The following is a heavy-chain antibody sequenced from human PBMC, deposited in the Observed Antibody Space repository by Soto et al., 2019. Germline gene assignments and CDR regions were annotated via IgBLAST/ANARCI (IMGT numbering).Heavy chain of an antibody. J-gene: IGHJ6*02. Sequence: PGESLKISCKGSGYTFTNYWIGWVRQMPGKGPEWMGIIYPGDSDTKYNPSFQGQVTISDDKSITTTYLQWGSLKASDTAIYYCAASIFYYGMDVWGQGTTVTVSS. CDR3: AASIFYYGMDV. CDR2: IYPGDSDT. CDR1: GYTFTNYW. V-gene: IGHV5-51*01.